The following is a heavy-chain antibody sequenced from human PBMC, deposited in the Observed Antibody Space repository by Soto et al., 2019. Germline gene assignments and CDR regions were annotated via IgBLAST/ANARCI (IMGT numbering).Heavy chain of an antibody. J-gene: IGHJ3*01. V-gene: IGHV2-5*02. CDR3: VRFCSGFFVPRHREAFDL. CDR2: IYWDDDT. D-gene: IGHD6-19*01. CDR1: GFSLTTSGVG. Sequence: QITLKESGPPLVRPTQTLTLACSLSGFSLTTSGVGVGWIRQPPGKALEFLALIYWDDDTRYRPSLRTRLTITKDTCKNLVVLTMTNVDPVATATYYCVRFCSGFFVPRHREAFDLWGQGTMVTVSS.